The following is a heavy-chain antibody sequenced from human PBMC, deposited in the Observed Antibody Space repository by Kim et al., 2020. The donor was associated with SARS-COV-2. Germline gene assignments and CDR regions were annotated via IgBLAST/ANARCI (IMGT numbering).Heavy chain of an antibody. V-gene: IGHV3-48*02. CDR1: AFAFSSSA. D-gene: IGHD6-13*01. CDR2: INNVGNNI. J-gene: IGHJ3*02. CDR3: ARGSGNSWYYDAFDI. Sequence: GGSLRLSCAASAFAFSSSAMNWVRQAPGKRLEWISYINNVGNNIFYADSLKGRFTISRDNAKNSLYLQINSLRDEDTAVYYCARGSGNSWYYDAFDIWG.